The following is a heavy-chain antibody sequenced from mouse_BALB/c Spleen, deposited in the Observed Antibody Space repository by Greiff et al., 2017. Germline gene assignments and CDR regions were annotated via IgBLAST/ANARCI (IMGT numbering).Heavy chain of an antibody. Sequence: VKLQESGAELVRPGTSVKVSCKASGYAFTNYLIEWVKQRPGQGLEWIGVINPGSGGTNYNEKFKGKATMTADKSSSTAYMQLSSLTSDDSAVYFCATGLRRSAYWGQGTLVTVSA. V-gene: IGHV1-54*01. CDR2: INPGSGGT. CDR3: ATGLRRSAY. J-gene: IGHJ3*01. CDR1: GYAFTNYL. D-gene: IGHD2-4*01.